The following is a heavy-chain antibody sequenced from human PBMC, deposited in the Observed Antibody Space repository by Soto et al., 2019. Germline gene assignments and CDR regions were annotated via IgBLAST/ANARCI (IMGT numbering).Heavy chain of an antibody. V-gene: IGHV4-4*07. CDR3: VRDGTKTVGDWFDP. Sequence: PSETLSLTCTVSGASISGFYWSWIRKSAGKGLEWIGRIYATGTADYNPSLKSRVMMSVDTSKKQFSLKLMSVTAAKTAVYYCVRDGTKTVGDWFDPWGQGISVTVSS. J-gene: IGHJ5*02. CDR2: IYATGTA. CDR1: GASISGFY. D-gene: IGHD1-1*01.